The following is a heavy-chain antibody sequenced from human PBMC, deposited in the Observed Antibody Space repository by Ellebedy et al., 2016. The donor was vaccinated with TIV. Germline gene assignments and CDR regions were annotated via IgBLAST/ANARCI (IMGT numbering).Heavy chain of an antibody. J-gene: IGHJ6*02. CDR2: ISYDGSNK. CDR3: ARGVPAAITHYNYYGMDV. V-gene: IGHV3-30*03. CDR1: GFTFSSYG. D-gene: IGHD2-2*02. Sequence: GESLKISCAASGFTFSSYGMHSVRQAPGKGLEWVAFISYDGSNKYYGDSVKGRFTISRENSKNTLYLQMNSLRAEDTAVYYCARGVPAAITHYNYYGMDVWGQGTTVTVSS.